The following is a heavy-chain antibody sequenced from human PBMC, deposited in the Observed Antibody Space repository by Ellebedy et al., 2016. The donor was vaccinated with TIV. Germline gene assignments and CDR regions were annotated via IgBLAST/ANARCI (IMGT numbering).Heavy chain of an antibody. CDR2: INPSGGST. CDR1: GYTFTTYH. J-gene: IGHJ1*01. Sequence: ASVKVSCKASGYTFTTYHMHWVRQAPGQGPEWMGIINPSGGSTSYAQKLQGRVTMTTDTSTSTAYMELRSLRSDDTAVYYCALDCSAGSCTAEYFQHWGQGTLVTVSS. D-gene: IGHD2-15*01. V-gene: IGHV1-46*01. CDR3: ALDCSAGSCTAEYFQH.